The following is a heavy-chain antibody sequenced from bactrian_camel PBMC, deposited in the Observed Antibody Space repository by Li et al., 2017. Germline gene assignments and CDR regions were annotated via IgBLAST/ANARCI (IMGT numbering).Heavy chain of an antibody. Sequence: VQLVESGGGLVQSGGSLRLSCAASGYTNSNYQLGWFRLAPGKERVGIAAIGNDGRKTTYADPVKGRFTISRDNAKNTVYLQLDSLKTEDMAMYYCAKDGLWGTPLPDFGYRGQGAQVTVS. D-gene: IGHD5*01. CDR2: IGNDGRKT. J-gene: IGHJ6*01. V-gene: IGHV3S40*01. CDR1: GYTNSNYQ. CDR3: AKDGLWGTPLPDFGY.